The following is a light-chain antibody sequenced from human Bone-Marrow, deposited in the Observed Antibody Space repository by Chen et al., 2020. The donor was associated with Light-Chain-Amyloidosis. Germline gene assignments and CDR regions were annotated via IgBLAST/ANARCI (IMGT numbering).Light chain of an antibody. Sequence: QSALTQPASVSGSPGQSLTISCPGTSSDVGGDNHVSWYQQHPDKAPKRMIYEVTNRPSWVPDRFSGSKSDNTASLTISGLQTEDEADYFCSSYTITNTLVFGSGTRVTVL. CDR2: EVT. J-gene: IGLJ1*01. CDR3: SSYTITNTLV. CDR1: SSDVGGDNH. V-gene: IGLV2-14*01.